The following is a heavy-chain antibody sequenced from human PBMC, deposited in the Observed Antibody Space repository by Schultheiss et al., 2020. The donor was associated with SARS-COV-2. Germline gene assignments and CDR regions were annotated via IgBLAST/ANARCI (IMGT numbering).Heavy chain of an antibody. D-gene: IGHD2-2*01. CDR1: GGSISSGGYY. Sequence: SETLSLTCTVSGGSISSGGYYWSWIRQHPGNGLEWIGYIYYSGSTYYNPSLKSRVTISVDTSKNQFSLKLSSVTAADTAVYYCARGSYCSSTSCPFDYWGLGALVKVSS. V-gene: IGHV4-31*03. CDR3: ARGSYCSSTSCPFDY. J-gene: IGHJ4*02. CDR2: IYYSGST.